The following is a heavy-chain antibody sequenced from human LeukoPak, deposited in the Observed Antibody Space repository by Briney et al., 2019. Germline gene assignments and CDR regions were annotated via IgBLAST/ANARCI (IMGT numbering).Heavy chain of an antibody. J-gene: IGHJ4*02. CDR2: IKPDGSET. CDR1: GFRFSWYW. D-gene: IGHD1-1*01. CDR3: SRGGTDDPFNS. V-gene: IGHV3-7*02. Sequence: GGSLRLSCAASGFRFSWYWMSWVRQAPGKGLEWVANIKPDGSETHYVESVKGRFTISRDNAKNSLFIQMNSLRVEDTAVYYCSRGGTDDPFNSWGQGTLVTVSS.